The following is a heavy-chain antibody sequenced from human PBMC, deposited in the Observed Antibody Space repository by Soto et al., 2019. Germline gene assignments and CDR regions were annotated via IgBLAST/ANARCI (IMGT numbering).Heavy chain of an antibody. J-gene: IGHJ5*02. CDR3: AKPAGPHGYCSSTSCYTNWFDP. CDR1: GFTFSRYW. V-gene: IGHV3-74*01. Sequence: GGAPRLSCAASGFTFSRYWMHWVRQAPGKGLLCVSRINPDGSSTNYADSVKGRFTISRDSAKNTLYLQMNSLRAEDTAVYYCAKPAGPHGYCSSTSCYTNWFDPWGQGTLVTVSS. D-gene: IGHD2-2*03. CDR2: INPDGSST.